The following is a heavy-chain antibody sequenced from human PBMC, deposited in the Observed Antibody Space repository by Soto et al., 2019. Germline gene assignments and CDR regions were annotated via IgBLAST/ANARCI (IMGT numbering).Heavy chain of an antibody. V-gene: IGHV3-9*01. D-gene: IGHD3-22*01. CDR3: AKDEDSRGYSNYFDY. CDR1: GFTFDDYA. Sequence: EVQLVESGGGLVQPGRSLRLSCAASGFTFDDYAMHWVRQAPGKGLEWVSGISWNSGSIGYADSVKGRFTISRDNAKNSLYLQMNSLRAEDTALYYCAKDEDSRGYSNYFDYWGQGTLVTVSS. CDR2: ISWNSGSI. J-gene: IGHJ4*02.